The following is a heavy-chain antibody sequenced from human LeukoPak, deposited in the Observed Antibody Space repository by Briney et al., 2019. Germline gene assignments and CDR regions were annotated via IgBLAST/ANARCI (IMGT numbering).Heavy chain of an antibody. V-gene: IGHV3-33*08. D-gene: IGHD3-9*01. CDR1: GFTFSSYA. Sequence: GGSLRLSCAASGFTFSSYAMHWVRQAPGKGLEWVAVIWYDGSNKYYADSVKGRFTISRDNSKNTLYLQMNSLRAEDTAVYYCARGLGTYYGILTGYYAGFDYWGQGTLVTVSS. CDR2: IWYDGSNK. J-gene: IGHJ4*02. CDR3: ARGLGTYYGILTGYYAGFDY.